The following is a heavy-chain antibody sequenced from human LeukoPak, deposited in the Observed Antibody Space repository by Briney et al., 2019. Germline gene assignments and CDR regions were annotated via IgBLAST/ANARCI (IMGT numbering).Heavy chain of an antibody. V-gene: IGHV3-30-3*01. D-gene: IGHD3-16*02. CDR2: ISYDGSNK. CDR1: GFTFSSYA. Sequence: GRSLRLSCAASGFTFSSYAMHWVRQAPGKGLEWVAVISYDGSNKYYADSVKGRFTISRDNSKNTLYLQMNSLRAEDTAVYYCARSMITFGGVTVPFDYWGQGTLVTVSS. CDR3: ARSMITFGGVTVPFDY. J-gene: IGHJ4*02.